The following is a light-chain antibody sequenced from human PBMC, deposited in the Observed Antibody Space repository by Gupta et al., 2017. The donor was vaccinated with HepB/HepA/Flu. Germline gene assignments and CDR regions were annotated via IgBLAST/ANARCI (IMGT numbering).Light chain of an antibody. J-gene: IGLJ1*01. Sequence: QSVLTQSPSASATPGQRVTLPCSGDNSNIGKSSVNWYQHLPGTAPKRLIYDTDVRLSEVPDRFSGSKSGTSASLAISGLQSEDEADYYCEEWDDSLNGYVFGTGTRVTVL. V-gene: IGLV1-44*01. CDR3: EEWDDSLNGYV. CDR1: NSNIGKSS. CDR2: DTD.